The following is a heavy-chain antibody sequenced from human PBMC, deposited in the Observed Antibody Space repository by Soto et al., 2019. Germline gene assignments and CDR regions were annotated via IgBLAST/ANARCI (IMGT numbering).Heavy chain of an antibody. CDR1: GGSFSGYY. CDR3: ARGGGVVDTAMVIRSAGMDV. D-gene: IGHD5-18*01. J-gene: IGHJ6*02. V-gene: IGHV4-34*01. Sequence: PSETLSLTCAVYGGSFSGYYWSWIRQPPGKGLEWIGEINHSGSTNYNPSLKSRVTISVDTSKNQFSLKLSSVTAADTAVYYCARGGGVVDTAMVIRSAGMDVWGQGTTVTVSS. CDR2: INHSGST.